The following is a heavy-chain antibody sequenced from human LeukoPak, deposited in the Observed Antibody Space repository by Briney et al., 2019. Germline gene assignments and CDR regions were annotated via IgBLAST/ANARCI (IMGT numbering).Heavy chain of an antibody. V-gene: IGHV6-1*01. CDR2: TYYRFKWYN. J-gene: IGHJ6*02. Sequence: SQTLSLTCAISGDSVSSNSAAWNWIRQSPSRGLEWLGRTYYRFKWYNDYAVSVKSRITINPDTSKNQFSLQLNSVTPEDTAVYYCARGRGAGDYYYYGMDVWGQGTTVTVSS. CDR1: GDSVSSNSAA. CDR3: ARGRGAGDYYYYGMDV. D-gene: IGHD7-27*01.